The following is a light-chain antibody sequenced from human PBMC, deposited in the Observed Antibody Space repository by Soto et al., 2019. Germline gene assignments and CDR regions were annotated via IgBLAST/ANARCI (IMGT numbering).Light chain of an antibody. CDR1: QSVSRH. CDR2: DAS. Sequence: EIVLTQSPATLSLSPGERATLSCRASQSVSRHLAWYQQKPGQAPRLLIYDASNRATGIPARFSGSGSGTDFTLTISSLEPEDFAVYYCQQRSNWTFGQGTKVDIK. V-gene: IGKV3-11*01. CDR3: QQRSNWT. J-gene: IGKJ1*01.